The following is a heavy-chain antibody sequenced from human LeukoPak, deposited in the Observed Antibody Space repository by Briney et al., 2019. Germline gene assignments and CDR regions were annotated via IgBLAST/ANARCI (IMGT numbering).Heavy chain of an antibody. CDR3: AKGSSGYFFDL. CDR2: ISNDGGGT. J-gene: IGHJ4*02. CDR1: GFIFNNYG. D-gene: IGHD3-22*01. Sequence: VPPGGSLRLSCAASGFIFNNYGLVWVRPAPGKGLEWVSAISNDGGGTTYADFVKGRFSVSRNNSKNTLFLQMNSLRAEDTALYYCAKGSSGYFFDLWGQGTLVTVSS. V-gene: IGHV3-23*01.